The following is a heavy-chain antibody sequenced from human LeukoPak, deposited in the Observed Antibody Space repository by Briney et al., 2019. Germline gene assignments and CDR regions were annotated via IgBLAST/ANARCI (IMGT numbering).Heavy chain of an antibody. CDR2: MNPNSGNK. V-gene: IGHV1-8*02. Sequence: GASVKVSCKASGYTFTSYDINWVRQATGQGLEWMGWMNPNSGNKGYAQKFQGRVTMTMNTSITTAYMELSSLRSEDTAVYYCARGPQWRGDYYYMDVWGRGTTVTVSS. CDR3: ARGPQWRGDYYYMDV. CDR1: GYTFTSYD. D-gene: IGHD6-19*01. J-gene: IGHJ6*03.